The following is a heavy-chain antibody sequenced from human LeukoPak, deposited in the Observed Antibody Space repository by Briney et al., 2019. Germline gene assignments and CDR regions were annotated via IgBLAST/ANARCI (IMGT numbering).Heavy chain of an antibody. J-gene: IGHJ5*02. CDR1: GYTFTGYY. CDR2: INPNSGGT. V-gene: IGHV1-2*06. CDR3: AASALYYDFWSGYYINWFDP. Sequence: VASVKVSCKASGYTFTGYYMHWVRQAPGQGLEWMGRINPNSGGTNYAQKFQGRVTMTRDTSISTACMELSRLRSDDTAVYYCAASALYYDFWSGYYINWFDPWGQGTLATVSS. D-gene: IGHD3-3*01.